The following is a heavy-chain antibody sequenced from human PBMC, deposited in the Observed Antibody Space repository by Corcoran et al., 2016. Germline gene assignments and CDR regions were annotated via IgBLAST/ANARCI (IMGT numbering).Heavy chain of an antibody. CDR1: GFTFSGYW. J-gene: IGHJ4*02. D-gene: IGHD6-19*01. Sequence: EVQLVESGGNLVQPGGSLRLSCAASGFTFSGYWMTWVRQAPGKGLEWVSVIYSGGSTYYADSVKGRFTISRDNSKNTLYLQMNSLRAEDTAVYYCASGRAGYSSGWPFDYWGQGTLVTVSA. V-gene: IGHV3-66*01. CDR3: ASGRAGYSSGWPFDY. CDR2: IYSGGST.